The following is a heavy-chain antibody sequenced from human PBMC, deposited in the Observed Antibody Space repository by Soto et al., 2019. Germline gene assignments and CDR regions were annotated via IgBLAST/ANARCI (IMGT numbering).Heavy chain of an antibody. Sequence: LRLSCASSGFTFSEYGMHWVLQAPVKGLEWVAVISYDSTNKYYGDSVKGRFTISRDNSKNTLYLQMNSLRAEDRAVYYCAKDHGFDEFQLLYYSYYGLDVWGQGTTVTVSS. D-gene: IGHD2-2*02. V-gene: IGHV3-30*18. J-gene: IGHJ6*02. CDR1: GFTFSEYG. CDR2: ISYDSTNK. CDR3: AKDHGFDEFQLLYYSYYGLDV.